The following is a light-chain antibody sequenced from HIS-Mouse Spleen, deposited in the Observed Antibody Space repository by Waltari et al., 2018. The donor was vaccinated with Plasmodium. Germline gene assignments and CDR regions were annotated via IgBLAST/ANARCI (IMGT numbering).Light chain of an antibody. V-gene: IGKV3-15*01. CDR1: QSVSSN. CDR2: GAS. J-gene: IGKJ1*01. CDR3: QQYNNWPPEVT. Sequence: TLSASQGERATLSCRASQSVSSNLAWYQQKPGQAPRLLIYGASTRATGIPARFSGSGSGTEVTLTISSMQSEDFAVYYCQQYNNWPPEVTFGQGTKVEIK.